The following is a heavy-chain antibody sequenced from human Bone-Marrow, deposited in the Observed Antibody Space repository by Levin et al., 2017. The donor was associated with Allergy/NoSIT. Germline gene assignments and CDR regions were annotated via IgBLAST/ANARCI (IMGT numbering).Heavy chain of an antibody. V-gene: IGHV1-69*13. CDR1: GGTFSSYA. J-gene: IGHJ6*02. D-gene: IGHD4-11*01. CDR2: IIPIFGTA. CDR3: ASADYNGGYGMDV. Sequence: GASVKVSCKASGGTFSSYAISWVRQAPGQGLEWMGGIIPIFGTANYAQKFQGRVTITADESTSTAYMELSSLRSEDTAVYYCASADYNGGYGMDVWGQGTTVTVSS.